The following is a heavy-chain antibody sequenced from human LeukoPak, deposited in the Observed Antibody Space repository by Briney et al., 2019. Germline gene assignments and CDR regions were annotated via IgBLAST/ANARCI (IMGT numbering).Heavy chain of an antibody. CDR1: GGSISSYY. J-gene: IGHJ4*02. CDR3: ARDHSSSFDY. Sequence: SDTLSLTCSVSGGSISSYYWSWIRQPPGKGLEWIGYIYYSGSPKYNPSLKSRATVSIDTSKNQFSLKLTSVTAADTAVYYCARDHSSSFDYWGQGTLVTVSS. D-gene: IGHD6-19*01. V-gene: IGHV4-59*07. CDR2: IYYSGSP.